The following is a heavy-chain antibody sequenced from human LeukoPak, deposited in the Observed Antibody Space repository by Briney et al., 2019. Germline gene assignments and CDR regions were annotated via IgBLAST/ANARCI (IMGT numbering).Heavy chain of an antibody. CDR3: ARRLGVMNPFDY. V-gene: IGHV4-59*08. J-gene: IGHJ4*02. D-gene: IGHD3-22*01. Sequence: SETLSLTCTVSDGSISSYYWSWIRQPPGKGLEWIGYIYYSGSTNYNPSVKSRDTISVDTSKNQFSLKLSSATAADTAVYYCARRLGVMNPFDYWGQGTLVTVSS. CDR2: IYYSGST. CDR1: DGSISSYY.